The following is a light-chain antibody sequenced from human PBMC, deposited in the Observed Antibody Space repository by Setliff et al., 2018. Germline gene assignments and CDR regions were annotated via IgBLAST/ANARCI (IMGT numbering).Light chain of an antibody. Sequence: LTQPPSASGSPGQSVTISCTGTSSDVGGYNYVSWYQQHPGKAPKLMIYEVSKRPSGVPDRFSGSKSGNTASLTVSGLQAEDEADYYCSSYTGSNSHVFGTGTKVTVL. V-gene: IGLV2-8*01. CDR3: SSYTGSNSHV. CDR1: SSDVGGYNY. J-gene: IGLJ1*01. CDR2: EVS.